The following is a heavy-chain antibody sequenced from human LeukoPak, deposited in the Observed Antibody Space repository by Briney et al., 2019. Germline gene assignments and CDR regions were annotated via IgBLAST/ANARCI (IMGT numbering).Heavy chain of an antibody. CDR3: ARGGLAAAGNPFDY. CDR1: GGTFSSYA. Sequence: SVKVSCKASGGTFSSYAISWVRQAPGQGLEWMGGIIPIFGTANYAQKFQGRVTITADESTSTAYMELSSLRSEDTAVYYCARGGLAAAGNPFDYWGQGTLVTVSS. V-gene: IGHV1-69*13. CDR2: IIPIFGTA. D-gene: IGHD6-13*01. J-gene: IGHJ4*02.